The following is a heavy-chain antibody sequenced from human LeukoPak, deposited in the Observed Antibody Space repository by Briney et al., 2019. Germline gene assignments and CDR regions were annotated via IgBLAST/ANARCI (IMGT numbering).Heavy chain of an antibody. CDR1: GGSTINYF. CDR2: IYSSGTT. J-gene: IGHJ4*02. V-gene: IGHV4-4*07. D-gene: IGHD3-10*01. Sequence: SETLSLTCTVSGGSTINYFRSWIRQPAGKGLEWIGHIYSSGTTHYNPSLHNRVTISLDASTSQFSLHLDSVTAADTAVYFCARAEGSGSGAYTLDYWGQGILVTVSS. CDR3: ARAEGSGSGAYTLDY.